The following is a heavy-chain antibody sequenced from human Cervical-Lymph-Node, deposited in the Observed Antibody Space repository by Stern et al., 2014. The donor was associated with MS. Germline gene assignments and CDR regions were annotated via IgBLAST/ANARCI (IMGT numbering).Heavy chain of an antibody. D-gene: IGHD2-15*01. Sequence: VQLVQSGAEVKKPGASVKVSCKASGYTFTGYYMHWVRQAPGQGLERMGWINPNSCGTNYAQKFQGWVTMTRDTSISTAYMELSRLRSDDTAVYYCARGDCSGGSCLAHFDYWGQGTLVTVSS. CDR3: ARGDCSGGSCLAHFDY. CDR1: GYTFTGYY. CDR2: INPNSCGT. V-gene: IGHV1-2*04. J-gene: IGHJ4*02.